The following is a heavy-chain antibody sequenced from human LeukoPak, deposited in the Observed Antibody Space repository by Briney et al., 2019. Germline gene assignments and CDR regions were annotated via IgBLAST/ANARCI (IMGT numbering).Heavy chain of an antibody. Sequence: GGSLRLSCAASGFTFSSYGMHWVRQAPGKGLEWVAFIRYDGSNKYYADSVKGRFTISRDNSKNTLYLQMNSLRAEDTAVYYCAKDLRPSTMIVVVYFDYRGQGTLVTVSS. D-gene: IGHD3-22*01. CDR2: IRYDGSNK. J-gene: IGHJ4*02. CDR1: GFTFSSYG. V-gene: IGHV3-30*02. CDR3: AKDLRPSTMIVVVYFDY.